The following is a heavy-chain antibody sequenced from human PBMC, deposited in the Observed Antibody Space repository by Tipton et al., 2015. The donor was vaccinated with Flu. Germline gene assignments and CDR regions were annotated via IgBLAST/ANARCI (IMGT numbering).Heavy chain of an antibody. D-gene: IGHD3-22*01. Sequence: QLVQSGPEVKKPGSSVKVSCKASGGTFSSYAISWVRQAPGQGLEWMGRIIPIFGTANYAQKFQGRVTITADESTSTAYMELSSLRSEDTAMYYCARDLYYYDSSGYWSYYYYGMDVWGQGTTVTVSS. CDR3: ARDLYYYDSSGYWSYYYYGMDV. J-gene: IGHJ6*02. CDR2: IIPIFGTA. CDR1: GGTFSSYA. V-gene: IGHV1-69*15.